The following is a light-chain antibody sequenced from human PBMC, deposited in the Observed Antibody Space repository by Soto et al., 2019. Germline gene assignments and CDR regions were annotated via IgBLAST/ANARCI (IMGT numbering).Light chain of an antibody. J-gene: IGKJ1*01. Sequence: IRMTHSPSSFSASAPHRVTITFRSSQGISSYLAWYQQKPGKAPKLLIYKASSVESGVPSRFSGSGSGTEFTLTISSLQPDDFATYYCQRYNSYSTFGQGTKVDIK. CDR1: QGISSY. V-gene: IGKV1-5*03. CDR2: KAS. CDR3: QRYNSYST.